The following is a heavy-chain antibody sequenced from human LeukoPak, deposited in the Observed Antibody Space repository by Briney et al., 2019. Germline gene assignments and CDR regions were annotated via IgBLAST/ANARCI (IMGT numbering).Heavy chain of an antibody. CDR1: GYTFTGHY. Sequence: ASVKVPCKASGYTFTGHYIRWVRQAPGQGLEWMGFIIPDSGGTTYQQNFQGRVTMTRDTSISTFYMELSSLRPDNTAVYYCSTEDKYCTGANCGVFWGQGTLVTVSS. CDR2: IIPDSGGT. D-gene: IGHD2-8*02. CDR3: STEDKYCTGANCGVF. J-gene: IGHJ4*02. V-gene: IGHV1-2*02.